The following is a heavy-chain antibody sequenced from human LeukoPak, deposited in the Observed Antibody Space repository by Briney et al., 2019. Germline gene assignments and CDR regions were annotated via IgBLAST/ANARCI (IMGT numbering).Heavy chain of an antibody. CDR2: IYTNGST. CDR1: GGSISSYY. V-gene: IGHV4-4*07. CDR3: ARTDYSNYYYYYYMDV. D-gene: IGHD4-11*01. Sequence: SETLSLTCTVSGGSISSYYWSWIRQPAGKGLEWIGRIYTNGSTNYNPSLKSRVTMSVDTSKNQFSLKLSSVTAADTAVYYCARTDYSNYYYYYYMDVWGKGTTVTVSS. J-gene: IGHJ6*03.